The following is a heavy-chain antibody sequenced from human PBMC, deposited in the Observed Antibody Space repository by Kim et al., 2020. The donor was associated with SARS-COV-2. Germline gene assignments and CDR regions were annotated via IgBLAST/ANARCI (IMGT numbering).Heavy chain of an antibody. J-gene: IGHJ1*01. CDR1: GYTFTSYG. D-gene: IGHD6-6*01. CDR2: ISAYNGNT. Sequence: ASVKVSCKASGYTFTSYGISWVRQAPGQGLEGMGWISAYNGNTNDAQKLQGRVTMTTDTSTSTAYMELRSLRSDDTAVYYCARVGWRARPGYFQHWGQGTLVTVSS. V-gene: IGHV1-18*01. CDR3: ARVGWRARPGYFQH.